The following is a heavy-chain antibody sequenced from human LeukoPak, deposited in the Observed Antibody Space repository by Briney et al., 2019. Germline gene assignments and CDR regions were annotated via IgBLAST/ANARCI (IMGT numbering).Heavy chain of an antibody. Sequence: GGSLRLSCAASGFTFSSYGMHWVRQAPGKGLEWVAFIRYDGSNKYYADSVKGRFTISRDNSKNTLYLQMNSLRAEDTAVYYCAKGLYYYDSSGAFGDFDYWGQGTLVTVSS. D-gene: IGHD3-22*01. V-gene: IGHV3-30*02. CDR1: GFTFSSYG. J-gene: IGHJ4*02. CDR2: IRYDGSNK. CDR3: AKGLYYYDSSGAFGDFDY.